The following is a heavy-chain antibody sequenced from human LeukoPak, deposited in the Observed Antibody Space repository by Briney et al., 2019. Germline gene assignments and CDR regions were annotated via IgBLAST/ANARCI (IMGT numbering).Heavy chain of an antibody. Sequence: GGSLRLSCAASGFTISTNYMGWVRQAPGKGLEWVSVIYSGGSTYYADSVKGRFTISRDNARNSLDLHMSSLGAEDTAVYYCAREGDGSRYYFDYWGQGILVTVSS. V-gene: IGHV3-66*01. CDR2: IYSGGST. J-gene: IGHJ4*02. CDR1: GFTISTNY. D-gene: IGHD2-21*01. CDR3: AREGDGSRYYFDY.